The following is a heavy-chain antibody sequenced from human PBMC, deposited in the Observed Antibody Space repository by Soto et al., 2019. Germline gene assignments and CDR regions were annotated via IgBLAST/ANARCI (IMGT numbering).Heavy chain of an antibody. V-gene: IGHV4-59*08. Sequence: ASETLSLTCTVSGGSISSYYWSWIRQPPGKGLEWIGYIYYSGSTNYNPSLKSRVTISLDTSKNQFSLKLSSVTAADTAVYYCATTDDSSLYYFDYWGQGTLVTVSS. CDR2: IYYSGST. CDR3: ATTDDSSLYYFDY. J-gene: IGHJ4*02. D-gene: IGHD3-22*01. CDR1: GGSISSYY.